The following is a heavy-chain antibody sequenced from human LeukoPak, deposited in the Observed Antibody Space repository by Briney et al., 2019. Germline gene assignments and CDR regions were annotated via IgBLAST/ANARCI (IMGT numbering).Heavy chain of an antibody. CDR2: IYSSGST. J-gene: IGHJ4*02. D-gene: IGHD1-26*01. Sequence: SETLSLTCTVSGGSISNYYWSWIRQPAGKGLEWIGLIYSSGSTNYNPSLKSRVTISVDTSKNQFSLKLSSVTAADTAVYYCARNRVGATGFDYWGQGTLVTVSS. V-gene: IGHV4-4*07. CDR1: GGSISNYY. CDR3: ARNRVGATGFDY.